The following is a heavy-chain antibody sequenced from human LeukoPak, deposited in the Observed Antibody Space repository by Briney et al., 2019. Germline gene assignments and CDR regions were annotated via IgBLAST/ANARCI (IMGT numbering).Heavy chain of an antibody. CDR1: GYTFTSYG. D-gene: IGHD3-10*01. CDR2: ISAYNGNT. V-gene: IGHV1-18*01. J-gene: IGHJ3*02. Sequence: ASVKVSCKASGYTFTSYGISWVRQAPGQGLEWMGWISAYNGNTNYAQKLQGRVTMTTDTSTSTAYMELRSLRSDDTAVYYCARLPYYYGSGSYYGRDAFDIWGQGTMVTVSS. CDR3: ARLPYYYGSGSYYGRDAFDI.